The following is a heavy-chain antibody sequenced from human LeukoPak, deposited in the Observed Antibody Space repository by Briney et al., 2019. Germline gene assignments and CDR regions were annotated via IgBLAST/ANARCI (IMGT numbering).Heavy chain of an antibody. CDR2: ISGSGGST. V-gene: IGHV3-23*01. J-gene: IGHJ4*02. Sequence: PGGSLRLSCAASGFTFSSYAMSWVRQAPGKGLEWVSAISGSGGSTYYADSVKGRFTISRDNSKNTLYLQMNSLRAEDTAVYYCAKVAAANYDFWSGYYNWGQGTLVTVSS. D-gene: IGHD3-3*01. CDR1: GFTFSSYA. CDR3: AKVAAANYDFWSGYYN.